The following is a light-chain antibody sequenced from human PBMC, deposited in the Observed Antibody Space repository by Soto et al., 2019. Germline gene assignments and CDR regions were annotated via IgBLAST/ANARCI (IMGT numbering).Light chain of an antibody. CDR3: QQLNSYPLT. CDR1: QDIRNY. J-gene: IGKJ4*01. CDR2: AAS. V-gene: IGKV1-9*01. Sequence: DIQLTQSPSFLSTSVGDRVTITCRASQDIRNYLAWYQQKPGKAPKLLIYAASTLQSGVPSRFSGSGSGTEFTLTISSLQPEDFATYYCQQLNSYPLTFGGGTKVDIK.